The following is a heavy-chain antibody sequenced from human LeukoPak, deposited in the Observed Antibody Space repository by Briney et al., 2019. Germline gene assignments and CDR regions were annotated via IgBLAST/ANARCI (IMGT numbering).Heavy chain of an antibody. CDR2: TSGGGDIT. D-gene: IGHD2-2*01. V-gene: IGHV3-23*01. CDR3: AKGYCSSTSCAGDF. J-gene: IGHJ4*02. Sequence: GGSLRLSCAASGFTFSSYALSWVRQAPGKGLEWVSSTSGGGDITYYVDSVKGRFTISRESSKNTLYLQMNSLRAEDTAVYYCAKGYCSSTSCAGDFRGQGTLVTVSS. CDR1: GFTFSSYA.